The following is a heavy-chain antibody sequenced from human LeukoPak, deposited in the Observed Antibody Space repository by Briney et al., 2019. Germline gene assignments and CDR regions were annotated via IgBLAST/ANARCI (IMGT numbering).Heavy chain of an antibody. CDR1: GFTFSSYG. D-gene: IGHD2-15*01. V-gene: IGHV3-30*18. CDR2: ISYDGSNK. Sequence: PGGSLRLSCAASGFTFSSYGTHWVRQAPGQGLECVAVISYDGSNKYYADSVKGRFTISRDNSKNTLYLQMNSLRAEDTAVYYCAKGLGYCSGGSRYSTLWYWGQGTLVTVSS. J-gene: IGHJ4*02. CDR3: AKGLGYCSGGSRYSTLWY.